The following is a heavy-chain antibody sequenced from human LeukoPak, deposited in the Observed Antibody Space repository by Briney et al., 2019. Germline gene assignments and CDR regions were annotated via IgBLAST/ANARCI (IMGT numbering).Heavy chain of an antibody. CDR1: GFTFDDYA. Sequence: GGSLRLSCAASGFTFDDYAMHWVRQAPGKGLEWVSAISGSGGSTYYADSVKGRFTISRDNSKNTLYLQMNSLRAEDTAVYYCARDSRGYDYWGQGTLVTVSS. D-gene: IGHD3-22*01. V-gene: IGHV3-23*01. CDR3: ARDSRGYDY. CDR2: ISGSGGST. J-gene: IGHJ4*02.